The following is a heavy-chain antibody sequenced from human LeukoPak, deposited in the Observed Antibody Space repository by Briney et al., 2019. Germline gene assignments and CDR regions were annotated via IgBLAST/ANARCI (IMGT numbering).Heavy chain of an antibody. V-gene: IGHV3-23*01. D-gene: IGHD3-10*01. CDR2: ISGSGGST. CDR3: AKFGSGSAYYSYGMDV. J-gene: IGHJ6*04. Sequence: GGSLRLSRAASGFTFSSYAMSWVRQAPGKGLEWVSAISGSGGSTYYADSVKGRFTISRDNSKNTLYLQMNSLRAEDTAVYYCAKFGSGSAYYSYGMDVWGKGTTVTVSS. CDR1: GFTFSSYA.